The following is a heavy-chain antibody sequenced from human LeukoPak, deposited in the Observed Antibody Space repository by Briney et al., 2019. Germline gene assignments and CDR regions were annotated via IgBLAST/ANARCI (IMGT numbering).Heavy chain of an antibody. Sequence: GGSLRLSCAASGFTVSSNYMSWVRQAPGKGLEWVSVIYSGGNTYYADSVKGRFTISRDNSKNTLYLQMNSLRAEDTAVYYCATYGGNSPDWYFDLWGRGTLVTVSS. V-gene: IGHV3-53*01. CDR3: ATYGGNSPDWYFDL. CDR1: GFTVSSNY. D-gene: IGHD4-23*01. CDR2: IYSGGNT. J-gene: IGHJ2*01.